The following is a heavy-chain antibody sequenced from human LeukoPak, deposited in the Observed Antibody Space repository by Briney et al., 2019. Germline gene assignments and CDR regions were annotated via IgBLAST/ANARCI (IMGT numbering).Heavy chain of an antibody. CDR3: ARDRPYYGKGDMDV. J-gene: IGHJ6*02. V-gene: IGHV3-53*01. CDR1: GFSVSNNY. D-gene: IGHD3-10*01. CDR2: IHSDGNT. Sequence: PGGSLRLSCAASGFSVSNNYMNWVRQAPGKGLEWVSVIHSDGNTYYADSVEGRFTISRDKSKNTLFLQMNSLRAEDTAVYHCARDRPYYGKGDMDVWGQGTMVTVSS.